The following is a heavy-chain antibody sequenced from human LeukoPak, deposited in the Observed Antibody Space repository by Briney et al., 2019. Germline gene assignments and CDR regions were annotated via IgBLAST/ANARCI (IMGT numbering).Heavy chain of an antibody. D-gene: IGHD5-18*01. J-gene: IGHJ3*02. Sequence: SETLSLTCAVYGGSFSGYYWSWIRQPPGKGLEWIGEINHSGSTNYNPSLKSRVTISVDTSKNQFSLKLSSVTAADTAVYYCARCGGNSYGFGRGAWETQIWGQGTMVTVSS. CDR2: INHSGST. V-gene: IGHV4-34*01. CDR3: ARCGGNSYGFGRGAWETQI. CDR1: GGSFSGYY.